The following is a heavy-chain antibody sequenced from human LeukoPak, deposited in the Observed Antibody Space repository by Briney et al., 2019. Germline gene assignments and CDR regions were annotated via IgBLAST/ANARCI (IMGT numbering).Heavy chain of an antibody. V-gene: IGHV3-7*01. D-gene: IGHD4-11*01. J-gene: IGHJ4*02. CDR3: AKNEGHSADY. CDR2: IKQDGSAN. Sequence: QSGGSLRLSCVASGFTFSDHYMAWVRQVPGKGLEWVASIKQDGSANSYVDSVKGRFTISRDNSEKSVFLQMSSLRAEDTAVYYCAKNEGHSADYWGQGSLVTVSS. CDR1: GFTFSDHY.